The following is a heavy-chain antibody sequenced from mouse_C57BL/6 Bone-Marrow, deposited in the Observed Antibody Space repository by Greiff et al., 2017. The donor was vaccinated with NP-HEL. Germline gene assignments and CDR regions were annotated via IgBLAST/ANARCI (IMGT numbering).Heavy chain of an antibody. J-gene: IGHJ2*01. Sequence: QVQLQQSGAELVKPGASVKISCKASGYAFSSYWMNWVKQRPGKGLEWIGQIYPGDGDTNYNGKFKGKATLTADKSSSTAYMQLSSLTSYDSAVYFWARYLYGYAFDYWGQGTTLTVSS. V-gene: IGHV1-80*01. CDR1: GYAFSSYW. CDR3: ARYLYGYAFDY. D-gene: IGHD2-2*01. CDR2: IYPGDGDT.